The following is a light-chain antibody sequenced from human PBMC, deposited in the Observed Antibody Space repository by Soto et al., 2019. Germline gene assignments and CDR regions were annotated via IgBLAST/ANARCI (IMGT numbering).Light chain of an antibody. CDR3: QQYNVWPQT. J-gene: IGKJ1*01. CDR1: QSLISD. CDR2: SVS. V-gene: IGKV3-15*01. Sequence: IVMTQSPGNLSVSPGERVSLXCRASQSLISDVVWYQQRPGKPRRLLISSVSSRDHDSPPRFSGGGSGTAFTPTINSLQTEDFGVYYRQQYNVWPQTFGQGTKVDIK.